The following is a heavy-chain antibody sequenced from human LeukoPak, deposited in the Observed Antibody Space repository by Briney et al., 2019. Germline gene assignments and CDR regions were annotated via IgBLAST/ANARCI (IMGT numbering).Heavy chain of an antibody. Sequence: SETLSLTCTVSGVSVNSYCWSWIRQPPGKGLEWIGYVCNRGSTNNNPSLESRVIMSLDRSNNQFSLRLTSVTATDTAVYYCAASAPSYYVAFGFWGQGTLVTVSS. J-gene: IGHJ4*02. CDR1: GVSVNSYC. V-gene: IGHV4-4*08. CDR2: VCNRGST. CDR3: AASAPSYYVAFGF. D-gene: IGHD3-22*01.